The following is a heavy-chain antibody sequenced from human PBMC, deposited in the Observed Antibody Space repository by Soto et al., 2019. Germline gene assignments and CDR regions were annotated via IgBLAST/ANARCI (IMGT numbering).Heavy chain of an antibody. CDR3: ARGGIRYNWNHENFDY. D-gene: IGHD1-20*01. CDR1: GYTFIHFG. J-gene: IGHJ4*02. Sequence: GASVKVSCKTSGYTFIHFGISWVRQAPGQGLEWMGWISPFNGHTHYAQTFQGRVTLTTDTSTATAFLELRSLRSDDTAVYYCARGGIRYNWNHENFDYWGQGTLVTVSS. V-gene: IGHV1-18*01. CDR2: ISPFNGHT.